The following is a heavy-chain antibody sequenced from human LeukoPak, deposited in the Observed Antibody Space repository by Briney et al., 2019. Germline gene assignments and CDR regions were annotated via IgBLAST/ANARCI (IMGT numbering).Heavy chain of an antibody. J-gene: IGHJ4*02. D-gene: IGHD4-17*01. Sequence: SETLSLTCTVSGGSISSSSYYWGWIRQPPGKGLEWIGYIYYSGSTDYNPSLKSRVTISVDTSKNQFSLKLSSVTAADTAVYYCARARTVYGDYSYWGQGTLVTVSS. CDR2: IYYSGST. CDR3: ARARTVYGDYSY. V-gene: IGHV4-61*05. CDR1: GGSISSSSYY.